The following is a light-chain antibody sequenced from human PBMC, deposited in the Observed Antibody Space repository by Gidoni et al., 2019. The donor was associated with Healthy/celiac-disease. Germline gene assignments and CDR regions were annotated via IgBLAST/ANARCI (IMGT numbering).Light chain of an antibody. CDR2: ADS. CDR1: NIGSKS. Sequence: SYVLTQPPSVSVSPGKTARITCGGNNIGSKSLHWYQQKQGQAPVLVVYADSDRPSGIPERFSGSNYGNTATLTISRVEAGDEADYYCQVWDSSSDHVVFGGGTKLTVL. J-gene: IGLJ2*01. V-gene: IGLV3-21*03. CDR3: QVWDSSSDHVV.